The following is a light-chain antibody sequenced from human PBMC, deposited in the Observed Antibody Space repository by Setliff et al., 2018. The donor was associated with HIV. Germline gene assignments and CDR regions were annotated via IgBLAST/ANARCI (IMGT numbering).Light chain of an antibody. CDR2: DVT. V-gene: IGLV2-14*01. CDR1: NTDIGGYKY. Sequence: QSALAQPPSVFGSPGQSITIFCTGSNTDIGGYKYVSWYQQHPGKAPELLIYDVTNRPSGVSSRFSGSRSGNSASLSISGLQAEDEADYYCSSYAGNKSRVFGGGTKVTVL. CDR3: SSYAGNKSRV. J-gene: IGLJ3*02.